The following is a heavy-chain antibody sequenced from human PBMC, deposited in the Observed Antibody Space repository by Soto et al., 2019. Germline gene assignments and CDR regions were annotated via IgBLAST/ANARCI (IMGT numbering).Heavy chain of an antibody. J-gene: IGHJ1*01. Sequence: QVQQVESGGGVVQPGRSLRLSCAASGFTFSSYGMHWVRQAPGKGLEWVAVISYDGSNKYYADSVKGRFTISRDNSKNTLYLQMNSLRAEDTAVYYCAKGQVTVVTPGYFHHWGQGTLVTVSS. CDR2: ISYDGSNK. V-gene: IGHV3-30*18. CDR3: AKGQVTVVTPGYFHH. D-gene: IGHD2-21*02. CDR1: GFTFSSYG.